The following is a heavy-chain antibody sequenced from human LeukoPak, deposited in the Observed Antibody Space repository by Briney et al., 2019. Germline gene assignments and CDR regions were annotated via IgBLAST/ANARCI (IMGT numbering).Heavy chain of an antibody. D-gene: IGHD1-26*01. CDR2: ISYDGSNK. Sequence: PGGSLRLSCAASGFTFRSYGMHWVRQAPGKGLEWVAVISYDGSNKYYADPVKGRFTISRDNSKNTLYLQMNSLRAEDTAVYYCAKASIVGATTAIDYWGQGTLVTVSS. CDR1: GFTFRSYG. J-gene: IGHJ4*02. CDR3: AKASIVGATTAIDY. V-gene: IGHV3-30*18.